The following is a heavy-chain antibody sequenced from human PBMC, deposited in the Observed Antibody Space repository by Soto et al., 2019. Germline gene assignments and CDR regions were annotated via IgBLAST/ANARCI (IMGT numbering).Heavy chain of an antibody. CDR3: ARFSELPTDPLDY. CDR1: GGTFSSYA. Sequence: SVKVSCKASGGTFSSYAISWVRQAPGQGLEWMGGIIPIFGTANYAQKFQGRVTITADESTSTAYMELSSLRSEDTAVYYCARFSELPTDPLDYWGQGTLVTVSS. CDR2: IIPIFGTA. J-gene: IGHJ4*02. D-gene: IGHD1-26*01. V-gene: IGHV1-69*13.